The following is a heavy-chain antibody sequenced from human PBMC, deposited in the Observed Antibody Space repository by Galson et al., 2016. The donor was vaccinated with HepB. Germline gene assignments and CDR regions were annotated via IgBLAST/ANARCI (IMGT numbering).Heavy chain of an antibody. Sequence: SLRLSCAGSGFTFSNYGINWVRQAPGKGLEWVSYISSPSSTIYYADSVKGRFTISRENAKSSLYLHMNSLRAEDTALYYCAVIAVAGGTSDYWGQGTLVTVSS. D-gene: IGHD6-19*01. CDR2: ISSPSSTI. CDR1: GFTFSNYG. CDR3: AVIAVAGGTSDY. V-gene: IGHV3-48*01. J-gene: IGHJ4*02.